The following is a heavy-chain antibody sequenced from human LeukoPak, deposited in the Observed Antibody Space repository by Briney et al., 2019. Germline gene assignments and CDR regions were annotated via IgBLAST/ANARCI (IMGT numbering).Heavy chain of an antibody. CDR3: VSLYETY. J-gene: IGHJ4*02. V-gene: IGHV3-74*01. CDR1: GNYW. D-gene: IGHD3-10*01. Sequence: GGSLRLSCAASGNYWMHWVSQAPGKGLVWVSHINSDGSWTSYADSVKGRFTISKDNAKNTVYLQMNSLRAEDTAVYYCVSLYETYWGRGTLVTVSS. CDR2: INSDGSWT.